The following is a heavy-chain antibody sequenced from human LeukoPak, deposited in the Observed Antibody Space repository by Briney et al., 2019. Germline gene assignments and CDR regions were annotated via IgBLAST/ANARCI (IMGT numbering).Heavy chain of an antibody. V-gene: IGHV1-8*01. CDR3: ARVAGSIDY. D-gene: IGHD1-26*01. CDR1: GYTFTNYD. J-gene: IGHJ4*02. CDR2: MSTSSGNT. Sequence: GASAKVSCKASGYTFTNYDINWVRQATGQGLEWMGWMSTSSGNTGYAQKFQGRLTMTRDTSITTVYMELSSLRSDDTAVYYCARVAGSIDYWGQGTLVTVSS.